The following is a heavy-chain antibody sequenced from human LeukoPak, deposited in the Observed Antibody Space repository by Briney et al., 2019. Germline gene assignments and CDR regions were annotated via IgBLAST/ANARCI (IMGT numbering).Heavy chain of an antibody. V-gene: IGHV3-30*18. CDR1: GFTFSSYG. Sequence: GGSLRLSCAASGFTFSSYGMHWVRQAPGKGLEWVAVISYDGSNKYYADSVKGRFTISRDNSKNTLYLQMNSLRAEDTAVYYCAKEGSARGFDYWGQGTRVTVSS. CDR2: ISYDGSNK. D-gene: IGHD6-25*01. J-gene: IGHJ4*02. CDR3: AKEGSARGFDY.